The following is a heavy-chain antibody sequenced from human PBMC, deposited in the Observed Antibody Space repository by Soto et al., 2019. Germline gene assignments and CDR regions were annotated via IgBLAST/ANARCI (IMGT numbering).Heavy chain of an antibody. D-gene: IGHD6-13*01. CDR2: INHSGST. J-gene: IGHJ6*03. Sequence: SETLSLTCAVYGGSFSGYYWSWIRQPPGKGLEWIGEINHSGSTNYNPSLKSRVTISVDTSKNQFSLKLSSVTAADTAVYYCARAAVLIYYYYYMDVWGKGTTDIVYS. CDR3: ARAAVLIYYYYYMDV. V-gene: IGHV4-34*01. CDR1: GGSFSGYY.